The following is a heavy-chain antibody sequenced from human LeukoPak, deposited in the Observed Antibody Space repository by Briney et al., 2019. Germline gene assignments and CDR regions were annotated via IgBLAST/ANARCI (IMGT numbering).Heavy chain of an antibody. CDR3: ARYIRGPDYYIDV. J-gene: IGHJ6*03. V-gene: IGHV4-59*01. D-gene: IGHD1-14*01. CDR1: DCSLSSDY. CDR2: VSYIRST. Sequence: SETPSLTCTPSDCSLSSDYWSWIRQPPLKVLELIGNVSYIRSTNYNPSLYSRLTISLDTSKTLFSLTLSSATTADTSNSFPARYIRGPDYYIDVWFSGTMVTVSS.